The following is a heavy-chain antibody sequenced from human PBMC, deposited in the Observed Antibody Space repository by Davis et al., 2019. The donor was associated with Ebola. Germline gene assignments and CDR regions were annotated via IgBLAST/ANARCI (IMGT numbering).Heavy chain of an antibody. CDR2: IYHIETT. CDR3: ARGDYAKRLDV. J-gene: IGHJ6*04. V-gene: IGHV4-34*01. CDR1: GGSLSDHH. Sequence: PSETLSLTCAVFGGSLSDHHWSWIRQPPGKGLEWIGEIYHIETTNHNSTLESRVTMSPDMSNNQFSLKLSSVTAADTAVYYCARGDYAKRLDVWGKGTTVTVSS. D-gene: IGHD2-2*01.